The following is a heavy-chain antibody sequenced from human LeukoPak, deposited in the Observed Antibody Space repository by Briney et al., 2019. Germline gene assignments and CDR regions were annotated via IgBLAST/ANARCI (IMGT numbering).Heavy chain of an antibody. Sequence: PGGSLRLSCAASGSTFSTDAMHWVRQAPGKGLEWVSAISGSGGSTYYADSVKGRFTISRDNSKNTLYLQMNSLRAEDTAVYYCAKAYYDILTGYYSIDAFDIWGQGTMVTVSS. CDR2: ISGSGGST. CDR3: AKAYYDILTGYYSIDAFDI. V-gene: IGHV3-23*01. D-gene: IGHD3-9*01. J-gene: IGHJ3*02. CDR1: GSTFSTDA.